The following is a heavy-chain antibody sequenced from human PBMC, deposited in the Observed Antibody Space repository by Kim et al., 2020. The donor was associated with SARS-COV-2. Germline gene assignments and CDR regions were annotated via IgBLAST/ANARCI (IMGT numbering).Heavy chain of an antibody. CDR2: IKSKTDGGTT. CDR1: GFTFSNAW. J-gene: IGHJ4*02. D-gene: IGHD4-17*01. CDR3: TTPQLTTVVTPSFDY. Sequence: GGSLRLSCAASGFTFSNAWMSWVRQAPGKGLEWVGRIKSKTDGGTTDYAAPVKGRFTISRDDSKNTLYLQMNSLKTEDTAVYYCTTPQLTTVVTPSFDYWGQGTLVTVSS. V-gene: IGHV3-15*01.